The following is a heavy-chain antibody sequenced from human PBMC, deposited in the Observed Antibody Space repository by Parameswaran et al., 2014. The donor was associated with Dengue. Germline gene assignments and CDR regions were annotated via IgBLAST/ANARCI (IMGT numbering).Heavy chain of an antibody. CDR2: IYTSGST. CDR3: ACIAVAGTLGYFDY. J-gene: IGHJ4*02. D-gene: IGHD6-19*01. V-gene: IGHV4-4*07. Sequence: RWIRQPPGKGLEWIGRIYTSGSTNYNPSLKSRVTMSVGTSKNQFSLKLSSVTAADTAVYYCACIAVAGTLGYFDYWGQGTLVTVSS.